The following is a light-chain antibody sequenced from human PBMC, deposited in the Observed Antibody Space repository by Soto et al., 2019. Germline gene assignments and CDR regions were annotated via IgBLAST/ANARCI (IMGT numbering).Light chain of an antibody. CDR2: GAS. CDR1: QSVNNNY. J-gene: IGKJ3*01. V-gene: IGKV3-20*01. CDR3: QQYGSSQFT. Sequence: EIVMTQSPATLSVSPGERATLSCRASQSVNNNYLAWYQQKPGQAPRLLIYGASSRATGIPDRFSGSGSGTDFTLTISRLEPEDFAVYYCQQYGSSQFTFGPGTKVDIK.